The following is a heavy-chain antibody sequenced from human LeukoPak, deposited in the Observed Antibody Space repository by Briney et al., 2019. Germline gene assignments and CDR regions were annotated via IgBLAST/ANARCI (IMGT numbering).Heavy chain of an antibody. CDR2: IYYSGST. CDR1: GGSISSYY. CDR3: ARSYYDFWSGYYGGAFDI. V-gene: IGHV4-59*01. Sequence: KPSETLSLTCTVSGGSISSYYWSWIRQPPGKGLEWIGYIYYSGSTNYNPSLKSRVIISVDTSKNQFSLKLSSVTAADTAVYYCARSYYDFWSGYYGGAFDIWGQGTMVTVSS. J-gene: IGHJ3*02. D-gene: IGHD3-3*01.